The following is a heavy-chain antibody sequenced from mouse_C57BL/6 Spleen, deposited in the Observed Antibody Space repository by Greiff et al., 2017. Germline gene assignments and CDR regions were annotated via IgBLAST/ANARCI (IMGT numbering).Heavy chain of an antibody. CDR1: GFTFSSYA. V-gene: IGHV5-4*03. CDR2: ISDGGSYT. Sequence: EVMLVESGGGLVKPGGSLKLSCAASGFTFSSYAMSWVRQTPEKRLEWVATISDGGSYTYYPDNVKGRFTISRDNAKNNLYLQMSHLKSEDTAMYYCARVYYYGSSHWYFDVWGTGTTVTVSS. D-gene: IGHD1-1*01. J-gene: IGHJ1*03. CDR3: ARVYYYGSSHWYFDV.